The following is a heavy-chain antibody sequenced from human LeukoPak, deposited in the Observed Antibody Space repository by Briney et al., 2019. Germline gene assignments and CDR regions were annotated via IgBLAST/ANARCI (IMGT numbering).Heavy chain of an antibody. J-gene: IGHJ4*02. CDR2: IYTSWST. V-gene: IGHV4-4*07. CDR1: GGSISSYY. Sequence: PSETLSLTCTVSGGSISSYYWSWIRQPARKGLEWIGRIYTSWSTNYNPSLKSRVTMSVDTSKNQFSLKLSSVTAADTAVYYCARDIGSFDYWGQGTLVTVSS. D-gene: IGHD2-15*01. CDR3: ARDIGSFDY.